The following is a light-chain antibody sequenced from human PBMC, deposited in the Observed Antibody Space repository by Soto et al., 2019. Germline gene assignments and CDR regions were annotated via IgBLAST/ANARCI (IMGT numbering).Light chain of an antibody. Sequence: ETVMTQSPATLSVSPGERATLSCRASQGVSSNLAWYQQKPVQAPRLLIYSASTRATGIPARFSGSASGTEFTLTISSLQSEDFAVYYCQQYNNWPPITFGQGTKLEIK. CDR2: SAS. J-gene: IGKJ2*01. CDR1: QGVSSN. V-gene: IGKV3-15*01. CDR3: QQYNNWPPIT.